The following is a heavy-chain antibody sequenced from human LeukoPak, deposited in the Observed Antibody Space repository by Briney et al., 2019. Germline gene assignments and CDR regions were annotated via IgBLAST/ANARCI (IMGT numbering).Heavy chain of an antibody. V-gene: IGHV1-18*01. J-gene: IGHJ6*03. CDR2: ISAYNGNT. D-gene: IGHD3-10*01. Sequence: ASVKVSCKASGYTFTTYAINWVRQAPGQGLEWMGWISAYNGNTNYAQKLQGRVTMTTDTSTSTAYMELRSLRSDDTAVYYCARGRYYGSGSYKDYYYYMDVWGKGTTVTISS. CDR1: GYTFTTYA. CDR3: ARGRYYGSGSYKDYYYYMDV.